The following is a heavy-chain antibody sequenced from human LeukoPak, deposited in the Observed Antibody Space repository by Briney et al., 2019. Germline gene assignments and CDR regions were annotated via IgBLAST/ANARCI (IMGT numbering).Heavy chain of an antibody. D-gene: IGHD6-13*01. V-gene: IGHV3-48*03. CDR1: GFTFSSYE. CDR3: ARTYSSSWYGSFFDY. J-gene: IGHJ4*02. CDR2: ISSSGSTI. Sequence: GGSLRLSCAASGFTFSSYEMNWVRQAPGKGLEWVSYISSSGSTIYYADSVKGRFTISRDNAKNSLYLQMNSLRAEGTAVYYCARTYSSSWYGSFFDYWGQGTLVTVSS.